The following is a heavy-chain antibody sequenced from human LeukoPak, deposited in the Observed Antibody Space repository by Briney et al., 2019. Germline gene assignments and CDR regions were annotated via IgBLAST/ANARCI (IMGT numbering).Heavy chain of an antibody. D-gene: IGHD3-22*01. J-gene: IGHJ4*02. V-gene: IGHV3-7*01. CDR2: IKEDGSEK. CDR3: AREYYYDSSGYGSFGY. CDR1: GFTFSYFW. Sequence: GGSLRLSCAASGFTFSYFWMSWVRQAPGKGLEWVANIKEDGSEKYYMDSVKGRFTISRDNAKNSLYLQMSSLRAEDTAVYYCAREYYYDSSGYGSFGYWGQGTLVTVSS.